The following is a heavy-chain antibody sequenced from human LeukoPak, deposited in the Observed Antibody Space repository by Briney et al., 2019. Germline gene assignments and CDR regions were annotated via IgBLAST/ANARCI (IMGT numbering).Heavy chain of an antibody. CDR1: GFTFSGSA. D-gene: IGHD2-15*01. CDR2: IRSKANSYAT. V-gene: IGHV3-73*01. J-gene: IGHJ6*04. CDR3: TRSGSVVVVVAATRHYYYGMDV. Sequence: PPGGSLRLSCAASGFTFSGSAMHWVRQASGKGLEWVGRIRSKANSYATAYAASVKGRFTISRDDSKNTAYLQMNSLKTEDTAVYYCTRSGSVVVVVAATRHYYYGMDVWGKGTTVTVSS.